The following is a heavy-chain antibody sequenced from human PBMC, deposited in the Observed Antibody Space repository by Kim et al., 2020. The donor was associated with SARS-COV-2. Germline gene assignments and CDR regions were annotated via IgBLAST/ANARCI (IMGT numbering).Heavy chain of an antibody. CDR3: AREDRGATSSSSWYFDY. CDR1: GYSITWYY. J-gene: IGHJ4*01. V-gene: IGHV1-46*01. Sequence: ASVKVSCKASGYSITWYYTHWVRQAPGQGLLWLGAINPGGTATFYGQNFQGRLTMTRDTSTNTVSMELSGLKSDDTAVYFCAREDRGATSSSSWYFDYWG. D-gene: IGHD6-13*01. CDR2: INPGGTAT.